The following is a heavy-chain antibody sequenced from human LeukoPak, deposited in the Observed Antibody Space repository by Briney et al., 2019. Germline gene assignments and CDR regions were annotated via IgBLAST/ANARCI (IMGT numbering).Heavy chain of an antibody. Sequence: GGSLRLSCAASGFTCSSYAMSWVRQAPGKGLEWVSTISASGGNTFYADSVKGRFTVSRDNSKNTLFLQMNSLRAEDTAVYYCAKDGGLWVSAHWGDSWGRGTLVTVSS. CDR3: AKDGGLWVSAHWGDS. J-gene: IGHJ4*02. D-gene: IGHD7-27*01. V-gene: IGHV3-23*01. CDR1: GFTCSSYA. CDR2: ISASGGNT.